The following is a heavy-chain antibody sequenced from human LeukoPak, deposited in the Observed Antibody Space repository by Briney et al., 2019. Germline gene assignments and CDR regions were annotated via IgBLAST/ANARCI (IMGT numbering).Heavy chain of an antibody. Sequence: RSGGSLRLSCAASGFTFSSYGMHWVRQAPGKGLEWVAVISYDGSNKYYADSVKGRFTISRDNSKNTLYLQMNSLRAEDTAVYYCAKDPRAAADKSVYSDYWGQGTLVTVSS. CDR3: AKDPRAAADKSVYSDY. J-gene: IGHJ4*02. CDR2: ISYDGSNK. D-gene: IGHD6-13*01. V-gene: IGHV3-30*18. CDR1: GFTFSSYG.